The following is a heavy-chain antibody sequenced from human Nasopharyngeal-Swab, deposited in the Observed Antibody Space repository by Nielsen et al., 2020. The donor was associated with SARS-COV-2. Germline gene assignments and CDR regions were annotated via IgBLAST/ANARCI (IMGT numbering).Heavy chain of an antibody. CDR2: ITWNSGNK. CDR1: GFTFENYA. V-gene: IGHV3-9*01. J-gene: IGHJ4*02. CDR3: AKARRTDTYGFECFDY. D-gene: IGHD5-18*01. Sequence: SLKISCAASGFTFENYAMHWVRQPPGKGPEWVSGITWNSGNKGYAESVQGRFTISRDNAKNSLYLQMNSLRAEDTALYYCAKARRTDTYGFECFDYWGQGSLVTASS.